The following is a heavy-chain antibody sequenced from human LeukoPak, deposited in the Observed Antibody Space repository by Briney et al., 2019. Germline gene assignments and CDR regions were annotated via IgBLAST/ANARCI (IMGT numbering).Heavy chain of an antibody. Sequence: MSSETLSLTCTVSGASITTYYWSWIRQPPGKGPEWIGYMYYSVSTNYSPSLKSRVTISADTSKNQFSLRLSSVTAADTALYYCARGQRSYCRAGDDWGQGTLVTVSS. J-gene: IGHJ4*02. CDR1: GASITTYY. D-gene: IGHD3-10*01. CDR2: MYYSVST. CDR3: ARGQRSYCRAGDD. V-gene: IGHV4-59*01.